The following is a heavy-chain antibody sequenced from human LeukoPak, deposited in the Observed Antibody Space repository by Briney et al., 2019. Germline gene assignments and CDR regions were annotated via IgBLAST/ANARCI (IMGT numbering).Heavy chain of an antibody. D-gene: IGHD6-19*01. J-gene: IGHJ6*04. CDR1: GVSISSYY. V-gene: IGHV4-59*01. CDR2: IYYSGST. Sequence: PSETLSLTCTVSGVSISSYYRSWVRQPPGKGLEWIGYIYYSGSTNYNPSLKSRVTTSVDTSKNQFSLKLSSVTAADTAVYYCARDRGQWLDLYYYCGMDVWGKGATVTVSS. CDR3: ARDRGQWLDLYYYCGMDV.